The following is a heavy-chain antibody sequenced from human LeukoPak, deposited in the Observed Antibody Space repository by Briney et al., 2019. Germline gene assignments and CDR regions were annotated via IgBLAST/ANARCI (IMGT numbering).Heavy chain of an antibody. CDR1: GFTFSSYS. D-gene: IGHD3-10*01. Sequence: PGGSLGLSCAASGFTFSSYSMNWVRQAPGKGLEWVSSISSSSGYIYYADSVKGRFTISRDNAKNSLYLQMNSLRAEDTAVYYCASMVRGVITPYYFDYWGQGTLVTVSS. J-gene: IGHJ4*02. CDR2: ISSSSGYI. CDR3: ASMVRGVITPYYFDY. V-gene: IGHV3-21*01.